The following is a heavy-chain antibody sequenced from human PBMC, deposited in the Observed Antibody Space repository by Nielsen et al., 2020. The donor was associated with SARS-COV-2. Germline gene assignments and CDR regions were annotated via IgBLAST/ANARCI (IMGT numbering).Heavy chain of an antibody. CDR2: IYYTGSA. D-gene: IGHD5-18*01. CDR3: ARLTAMAPYYYYYGMDV. CDR1: DGYISKYY. V-gene: IGHV4-59*01. J-gene: IGHJ6*02. Sequence: SETLSLTCNVSDGYISKYYWSWIRQPPGEGLEWIGYIYYTGSANYNPSLKSRVTISVDTSKNQFSLKLSSVTAADTAVYYCARLTAMAPYYYYYGMDVWGQGTTVTVSS.